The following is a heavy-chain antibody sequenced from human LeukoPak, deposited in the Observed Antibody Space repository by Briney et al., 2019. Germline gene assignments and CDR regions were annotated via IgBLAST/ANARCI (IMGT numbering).Heavy chain of an antibody. CDR2: ISSSSSYI. CDR3: ARVGCSGGSCYSGDYYYYYGMDV. D-gene: IGHD2-15*01. Sequence: PGGSLRLSCAASGFTFSSYSMNWVRQAPVKGLEWVSSISSSSSYIYYADSVKGRFTISRDNAKNSLYLQMNSMRAEDTAVYYCARVGCSGGSCYSGDYYYYYGMDVWGQGTTVTVSS. V-gene: IGHV3-21*01. J-gene: IGHJ6*02. CDR1: GFTFSSYS.